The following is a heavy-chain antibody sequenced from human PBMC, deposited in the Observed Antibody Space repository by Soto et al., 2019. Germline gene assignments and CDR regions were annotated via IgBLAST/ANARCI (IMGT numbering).Heavy chain of an antibody. J-gene: IGHJ3*02. CDR2: ISHDGSNK. CDR1: GFTFSSYG. D-gene: IGHD3-22*01. CDR3: AKIGTSYYDSSGYYYAFDI. V-gene: IGHV3-30*18. Sequence: GGSLRLSCAASGFTFSSYGIHWVRQAPGKGLEWVAVISHDGSNKYYADSVKGRFTISRDNSKNTLYLQMNSLRAEDTAVYYYAKIGTSYYDSSGYYYAFDIWGQGTMVTVSS.